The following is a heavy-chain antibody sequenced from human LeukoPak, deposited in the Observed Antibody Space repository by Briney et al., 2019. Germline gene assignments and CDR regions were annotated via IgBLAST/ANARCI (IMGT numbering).Heavy chain of an antibody. Sequence: PSETLSLTCAVYVGSLSNYYWRWIRQPPGRGLEWIGEINDSGRTNYNPSLMSRVTVSVDTSKNQFSLRLTSVTATDTAVYYCARRCNYGRNYSIDVWGNGATVSVSS. J-gene: IGHJ6*04. CDR1: VGSLSNYY. CDR2: INDSGRT. D-gene: IGHD4-11*01. V-gene: IGHV4-34*01. CDR3: ARRCNYGRNYSIDV.